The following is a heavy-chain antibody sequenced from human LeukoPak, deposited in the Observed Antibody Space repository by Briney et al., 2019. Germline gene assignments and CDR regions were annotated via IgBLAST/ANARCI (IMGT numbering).Heavy chain of an antibody. Sequence: SETLSLTCAVSGGFISSTNWWSWVRQPPGKGLEWIGEIYHSGSTNYNPSLKSRVTISVDKSKNQFSLRLTSVTAADTAVYYCVAAAVAVDCWGQGTLVTVSS. CDR2: IYHSGST. V-gene: IGHV4-4*02. D-gene: IGHD6-19*01. J-gene: IGHJ4*02. CDR3: VAAAVAVDC. CDR1: GGFISSTNW.